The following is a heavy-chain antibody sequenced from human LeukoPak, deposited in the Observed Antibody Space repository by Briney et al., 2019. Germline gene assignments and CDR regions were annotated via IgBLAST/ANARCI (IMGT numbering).Heavy chain of an antibody. CDR3: ARAPQLAYFDY. Sequence: PGGSLRLSCGASGLTFSTYSMNWVRQAPGKGLEWVSYISSDSGARYYADSVKGRFTIFRDNAKNSLYLQMNSLRAEDTALYYCARAPQLAYFDYWGQGTLVTVSS. CDR2: ISSDSGAR. CDR1: GLTFSTYS. J-gene: IGHJ4*02. V-gene: IGHV3-48*01.